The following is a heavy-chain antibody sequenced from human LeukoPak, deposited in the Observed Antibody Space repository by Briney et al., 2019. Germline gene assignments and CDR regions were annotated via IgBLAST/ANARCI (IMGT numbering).Heavy chain of an antibody. CDR3: ARAGLYSSSSTDYFDY. CDR2: INPSDGST. D-gene: IGHD6-6*01. V-gene: IGHV1-46*01. J-gene: IGHJ4*02. Sequence: ASVKVSCKASGYTFTSYLMYWVRQAPGQGLEWMGMINPSDGSTTNAQKFQDRITMTRDTSSSTLYMELRTLRSEDTAAYYCARAGLYSSSSTDYFDYWGQGTLVTVSS. CDR1: GYTFTSYL.